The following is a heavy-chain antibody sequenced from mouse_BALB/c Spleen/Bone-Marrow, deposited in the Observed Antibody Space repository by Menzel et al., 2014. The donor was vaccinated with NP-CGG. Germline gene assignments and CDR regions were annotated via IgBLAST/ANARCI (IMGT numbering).Heavy chain of an antibody. Sequence: EVHLVESGPELEEPGASVKISCKASGYSFTGYNMNWVKQNNGKSLEWIGNIDPSYGGISYNQKFKGKTTLTVDKSSNTAYMQLKSLTSEDSAVYYCAISIEYRPLDYWGQGTLVTVSA. V-gene: IGHV1-39*01. CDR3: AISIEYRPLDY. CDR1: GYSFTGYN. CDR2: IDPSYGGI. J-gene: IGHJ3*01. D-gene: IGHD2-14*01.